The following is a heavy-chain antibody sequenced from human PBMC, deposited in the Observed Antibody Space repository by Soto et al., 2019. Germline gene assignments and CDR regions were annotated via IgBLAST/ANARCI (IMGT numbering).Heavy chain of an antibody. V-gene: IGHV3-30*03. D-gene: IGHD2-15*01. CDR2: ISYDGSNK. CDR1: GFTFSSYG. CDR3: SMDDVLCDGGRCYGISLDV. Sequence: GGSLRLSCAASGFTFSSYGMHWVRQAPGKGLEWVAVISYDGSNKYYADSVKGRFTISRDNSKNTLYLQMDSLRVEDTAVYYWSMDDVLCDGGRCYGISLDVWGKGTTVTVSS. J-gene: IGHJ6*04.